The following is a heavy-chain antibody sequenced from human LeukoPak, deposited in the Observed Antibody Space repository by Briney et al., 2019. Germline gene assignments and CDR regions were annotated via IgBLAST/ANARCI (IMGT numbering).Heavy chain of an antibody. CDR1: GYTFTSYG. CDR2: INTNTGNP. CDR3: ARDWYSSDWYGSQPGY. D-gene: IGHD6-19*01. J-gene: IGHJ4*02. Sequence: ASVKVSCKASGYTFTSYGISWVRQAPGHGLEWMGWINTNTGNPTYAQGFTGRFVFSLDTSVSTTYLQISSLKAEDTAVYYCARDWYSSDWYGSQPGYWGQGTLVTVSS. V-gene: IGHV7-4-1*02.